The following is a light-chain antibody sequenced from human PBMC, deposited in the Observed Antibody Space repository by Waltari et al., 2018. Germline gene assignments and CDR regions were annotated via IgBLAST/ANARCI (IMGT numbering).Light chain of an antibody. V-gene: IGKV1-33*01. CDR3: QQHDGSPPWT. CDR1: QDISIW. CDR2: RAS. J-gene: IGKJ1*01. Sequence: DIQMSQSPSSLSASIGDRVTITCRASQDISIWLAWYQQQPGKAPKLLIYRASTLETGVPLRCSGSASGTDFTLTINSLQPEDIGTYYCQQHDGSPPWTFGQGTTV.